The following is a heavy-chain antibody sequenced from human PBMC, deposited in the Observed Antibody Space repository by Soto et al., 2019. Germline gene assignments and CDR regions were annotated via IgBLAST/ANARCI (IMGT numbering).Heavy chain of an antibody. V-gene: IGHV1-69*06. D-gene: IGHD3-22*01. J-gene: IGHJ4*02. CDR1: GYTFDSYA. Sequence: QVQLVQSGAEVKKPGSSVKVSCKGSGYTFDSYAFSWVRQAPGQCLEWVGGIIPFFGTPNYAQKFQGRVTISADKSTSTAYMELVSLTSEDTAVYFCARDKGAYYSHLQYWGQGTLITVSS. CDR3: ARDKGAYYSHLQY. CDR2: IIPFFGTP.